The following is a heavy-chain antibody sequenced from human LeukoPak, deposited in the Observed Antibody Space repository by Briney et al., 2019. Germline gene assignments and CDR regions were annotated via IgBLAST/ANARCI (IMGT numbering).Heavy chain of an antibody. CDR2: ISGSGGST. D-gene: IGHD4-17*01. J-gene: IGHJ4*02. V-gene: IGHV3-23*01. CDR1: GFTFSSYA. Sequence: GGSLRLSCAASGFTFSSYAMSWVRQAPGKGLEWVSAISGSGGSTYYADSVKGRFTISRDNSKNTLYLQMNSLRAEDTAVYYCARGLNYGDYTHPFDYWGQGTLVTVSS. CDR3: ARGLNYGDYTHPFDY.